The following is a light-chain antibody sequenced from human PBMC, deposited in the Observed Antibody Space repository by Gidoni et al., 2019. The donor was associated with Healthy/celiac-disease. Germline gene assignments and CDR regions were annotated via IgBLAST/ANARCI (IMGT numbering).Light chain of an antibody. Sequence: EIVMTQSTATLSVSPGERATLSCRASQSVSSNLAWYQQKPGQAPRLLIYGASTRAPGIPARLSGSGSGTEFTLTISSLQSEDFAVYYCQQYNNWPPLTFGGGTKVEIK. J-gene: IGKJ4*01. CDR1: QSVSSN. CDR3: QQYNNWPPLT. V-gene: IGKV3-15*01. CDR2: GAS.